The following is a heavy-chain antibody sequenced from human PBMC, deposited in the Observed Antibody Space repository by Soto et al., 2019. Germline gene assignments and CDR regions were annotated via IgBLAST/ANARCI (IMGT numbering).Heavy chain of an antibody. D-gene: IGHD4-17*01. CDR3: AKHDDYGGTEGYYYGMDV. Sequence: GGSLRLSCAASGFTFSSYAMSWVRQAPGKGLEWVSAISGSGGSTYYADSVKGRFTISRDNSKNTLYLQMNSLRAEDTAVYYCAKHDDYGGTEGYYYGMDVWGQGITVTVSS. J-gene: IGHJ6*02. CDR2: ISGSGGST. V-gene: IGHV3-23*01. CDR1: GFTFSSYA.